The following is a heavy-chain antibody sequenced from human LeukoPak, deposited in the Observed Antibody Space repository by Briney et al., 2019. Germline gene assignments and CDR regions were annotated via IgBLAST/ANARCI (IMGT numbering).Heavy chain of an antibody. Sequence: PGGSLRLSCAASGFTFTSCTMSWVRQAPGKGLEWVSDIRGSGDNTYYADSVKGRFTISRDNSKNTLYLQMSSLRAEDTAVYFCAKGWSYRVQPCFDYWGQGALVTVSS. CDR3: AKGWSYRVQPCFDY. V-gene: IGHV3-23*01. CDR2: IRGSGDNT. CDR1: GFTFTSCT. D-gene: IGHD2-15*01. J-gene: IGHJ4*02.